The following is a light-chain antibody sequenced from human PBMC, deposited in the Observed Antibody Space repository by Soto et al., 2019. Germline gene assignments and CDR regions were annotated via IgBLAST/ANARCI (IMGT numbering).Light chain of an antibody. CDR2: GAS. V-gene: IGKV3-20*01. J-gene: IGKJ1*01. CDR3: QQYGTSRA. CDR1: QSVSSSY. Sequence: EIVLTQSPGTLSLSPGERATLSCRASQSVSSSYLAWYQQKPGQAPRLLIYGASSRATGIPDRFSGSGSGTDFTLTISRLEREDFAVYYCQQYGTSRAFGLGTKVAIK.